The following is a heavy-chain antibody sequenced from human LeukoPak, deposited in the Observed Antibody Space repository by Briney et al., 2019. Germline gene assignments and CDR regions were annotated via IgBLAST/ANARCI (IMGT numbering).Heavy chain of an antibody. D-gene: IGHD3-10*01. J-gene: IGHJ5*02. CDR3: ARDNYGSGTYYNWFDP. CDR2: IDPSDSYT. V-gene: IGHV5-10-1*01. Sequence: GESLRISCKGSGYSFTSYWITWVRQMPGKGLEWMGRIDPSDSYTNYSPSFQGHVTISADKSISTAYLQWSSLKDSDTAMYYCARDNYGSGTYYNWFDPWGQGTLVTVSS. CDR1: GYSFTSYW.